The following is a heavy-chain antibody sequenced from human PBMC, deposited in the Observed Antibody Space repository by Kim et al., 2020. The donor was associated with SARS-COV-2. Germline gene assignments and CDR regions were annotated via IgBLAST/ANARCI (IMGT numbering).Heavy chain of an antibody. CDR3: ARDPGIAAAGPGAFDI. D-gene: IGHD6-13*01. J-gene: IGHJ3*02. V-gene: IGHV3-21*01. Sequence: SVKGRFTISRDNAKNSLYLQMNSLRAEDTAVYYCARDPGIAAAGPGAFDIWGQGTMVTVSS.